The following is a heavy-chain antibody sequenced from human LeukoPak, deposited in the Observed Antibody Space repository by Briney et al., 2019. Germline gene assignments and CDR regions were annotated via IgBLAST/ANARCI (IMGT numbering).Heavy chain of an antibody. CDR2: INAYNGDT. D-gene: IGHD6-6*01. J-gene: IGHJ4*02. Sequence: ASVTVSCKASGYSFSIFYIHWVRQAPGQGLEWMAWINAYNGDTNLAQKPQGRVTVAADTSTSTAYMELRSLRSDDTAVYYCARDLRSSSVYYLDYWGQGTLVTVSS. CDR1: GYSFSIFY. CDR3: ARDLRSSSVYYLDY. V-gene: IGHV1-18*01.